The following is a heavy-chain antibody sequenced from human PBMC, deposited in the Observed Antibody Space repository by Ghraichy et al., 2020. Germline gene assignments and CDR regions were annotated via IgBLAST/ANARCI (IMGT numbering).Heavy chain of an antibody. CDR1: GYTFSDYD. D-gene: IGHD2-2*01. CDR3: ARARRNLLLSDY. J-gene: IGHJ4*02. V-gene: IGHV1-8*01. CDR2: VNPNSANT. Sequence: ASVKVSCTASGYTFSDYDISWVRQAPGQGLESMGWVNPNSANTGYAQRFQDRVTMTGDTSISTAYMELRGLRSEDTAVYFCARARRNLLLSDYWGQGTLVTVSS.